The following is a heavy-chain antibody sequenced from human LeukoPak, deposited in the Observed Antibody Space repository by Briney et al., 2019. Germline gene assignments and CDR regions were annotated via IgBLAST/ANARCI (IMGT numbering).Heavy chain of an antibody. CDR1: GGTFISIA. Sequence: SVKVSCKTSGGTFISIAISWVRQAPGQGLEWMGGSIPVFGTVYAQKFQGRVTLIADDSTSTAYMELSSLRSGDTAVYYCATVNHYVSSGYYRYWGQGTLVTVSS. J-gene: IGHJ4*02. V-gene: IGHV1-69*13. CDR2: SIPVFGTV. CDR3: ATVNHYVSSGYYRY. D-gene: IGHD3-22*01.